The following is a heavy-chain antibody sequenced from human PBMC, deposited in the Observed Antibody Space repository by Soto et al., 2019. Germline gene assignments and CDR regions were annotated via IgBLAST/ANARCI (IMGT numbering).Heavy chain of an antibody. CDR1: GGSVSSGIYY. CDR3: ARDHARIVGATNGMDV. D-gene: IGHD1-26*01. CDR2: IYYSGST. J-gene: IGHJ6*02. Sequence: PSETLSLTCTVSGGSVSSGIYYWSWIRQPPGKGLEWIGYIYYSGSTNYNPSLKSRVTISVDTSKNQFSLKLSSVTAADTAVYYCARDHARIVGATNGMDVWGQGTTVTVSS. V-gene: IGHV4-61*01.